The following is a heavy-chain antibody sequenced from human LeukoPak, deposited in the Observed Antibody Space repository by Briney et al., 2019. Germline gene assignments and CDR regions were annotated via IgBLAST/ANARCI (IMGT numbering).Heavy chain of an antibody. J-gene: IGHJ6*02. Sequence: SVKVSCKASGGTFSSYAISWVRQAPGRGLEWMGGIIPIFGTANYAQKFQGRVTITADESTSTAYMELSSLRSEDTAVYYCARLPLRSIAVGYYGMDVWGQGTTVTVSS. V-gene: IGHV1-69*13. CDR3: ARLPLRSIAVGYYGMDV. CDR2: IIPIFGTA. D-gene: IGHD6-6*01. CDR1: GGTFSSYA.